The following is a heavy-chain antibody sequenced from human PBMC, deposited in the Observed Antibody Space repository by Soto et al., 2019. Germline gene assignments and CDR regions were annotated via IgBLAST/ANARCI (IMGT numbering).Heavy chain of an antibody. Sequence: GGSLRLSCTASGFTFGYYAMSWFRQAPGKGLEWVGFIRSKAYGGTTEYAASVKGRFTISRDDSKSVAYLQMNSLKPEDTAVYYCTRSLTGYYNYAFDIWGQGTMVTVSS. D-gene: IGHD3-9*01. CDR1: GFTFGYYA. V-gene: IGHV3-49*03. CDR2: IRSKAYGGTT. J-gene: IGHJ3*02. CDR3: TRSLTGYYNYAFDI.